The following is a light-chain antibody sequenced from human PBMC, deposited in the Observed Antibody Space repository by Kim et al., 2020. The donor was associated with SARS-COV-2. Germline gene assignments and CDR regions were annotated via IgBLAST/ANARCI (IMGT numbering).Light chain of an antibody. V-gene: IGLV3-21*03. CDR2: DDN. Sequence: SYELTQPPSGSVAPGKTARITCGGNSVGRKSVNWYQQKPGQAPVMVLYDDNDRPSGIPERFSGSNSGDTATLTISRVEAGDEADYYCQVWDSSSDDVVFGGGTQLTVL. J-gene: IGLJ2*01. CDR3: QVWDSSSDDVV. CDR1: SVGRKS.